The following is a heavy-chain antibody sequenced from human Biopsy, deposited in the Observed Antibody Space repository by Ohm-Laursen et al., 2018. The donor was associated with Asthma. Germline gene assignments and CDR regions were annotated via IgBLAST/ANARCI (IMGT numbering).Heavy chain of an antibody. CDR1: GGTFNTSV. CDR2: INSVFGTT. J-gene: IGHJ4*02. CDR3: ARKAGSCISRTCYSLDF. V-gene: IGHV1-69*13. D-gene: IGHD2-2*01. Sequence: ASVKVSCKSLGGTFNTSVIGWVRQAPGQGLEWMGGINSVFGTTTYPQKFQDRVTITADDSTSTVYMELSSLRSEDTAVYYCARKAGSCISRTCYSLDFWGQGTLVTVSS.